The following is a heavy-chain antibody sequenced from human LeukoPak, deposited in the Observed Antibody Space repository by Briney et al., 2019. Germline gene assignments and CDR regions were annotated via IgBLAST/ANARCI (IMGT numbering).Heavy chain of an antibody. Sequence: GGSLGLSCAASGFTFSSYAMSWVRQAPGKGLEWVSAISGSGGSTYYADSVKGRLTISRDNSKNTLYLQMNSLRAEDTAVYYCARGSGWYPDYWGQGTLVTVSS. V-gene: IGHV3-23*01. CDR1: GFTFSSYA. CDR3: ARGSGWYPDY. J-gene: IGHJ4*02. CDR2: ISGSGGST. D-gene: IGHD6-19*01.